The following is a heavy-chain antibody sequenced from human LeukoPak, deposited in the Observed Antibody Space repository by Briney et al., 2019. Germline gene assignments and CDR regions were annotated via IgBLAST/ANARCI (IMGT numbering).Heavy chain of an antibody. CDR1: VPAFSSYW. CDR3: ASQSGGNPFY. J-gene: IGHJ4*02. CDR2: IKTDESST. D-gene: IGHD4-23*01. V-gene: IGHV3-74*01. Sequence: GGFRILSGASAVPAFSSYWIYGLRQPPGRGQWGVSCIKTDESSTNYADSVKGRFTLSRDNAKNTLYLQMNRLRDEDTAVYYCASQSGGNPFYWGQGTLVTVSS.